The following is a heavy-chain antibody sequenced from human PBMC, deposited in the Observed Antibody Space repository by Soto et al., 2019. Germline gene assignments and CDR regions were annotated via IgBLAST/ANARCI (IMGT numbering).Heavy chain of an antibody. J-gene: IGHJ5*02. CDR2: INPDGSST. Sequence: LRLSCAASGFTFSSSWMHWVRQAPGKGLVWVSRINPDGSSTSYADSVKGRFTISRDNAKSTLYLEMISLRAEDTAVYYCARGIHWFDPWVQGTLVTGSS. CDR1: GFTFSSSW. CDR3: ARGIHWFDP. V-gene: IGHV3-74*01.